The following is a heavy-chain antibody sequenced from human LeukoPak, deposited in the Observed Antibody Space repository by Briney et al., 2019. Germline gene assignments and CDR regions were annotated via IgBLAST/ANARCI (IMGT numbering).Heavy chain of an antibody. Sequence: PGGSLRLSCAASGFTFSSSAMSWVRQVPGKGLEWVAVISYDGTNKYYAESVKGRFTISRDNSKNTLYLQMNSLRPEDTAVYYCARDAYGDYYFDYWGQGTLVTVSS. CDR3: ARDAYGDYYFDY. CDR2: ISYDGTNK. J-gene: IGHJ4*02. V-gene: IGHV3-30-3*01. D-gene: IGHD4-17*01. CDR1: GFTFSSSA.